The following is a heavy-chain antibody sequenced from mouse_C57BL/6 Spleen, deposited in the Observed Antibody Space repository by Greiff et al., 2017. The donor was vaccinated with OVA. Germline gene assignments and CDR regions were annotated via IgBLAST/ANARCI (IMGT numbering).Heavy chain of an antibody. D-gene: IGHD1-1*01. CDR2: IHPNSGST. Sequence: QVQLQQPGAELVKPGASVKLSCKASGYTFTSYWMHWVKQRPGQGLEWIGMIHPNSGSTNYNEKFKSKATLTVDKSSITAYMQLSSLTSEDSAVYYCARDGGSSHWYFDVWGTGTTVTVSS. V-gene: IGHV1-64*01. CDR1: GYTFTSYW. J-gene: IGHJ1*03. CDR3: ARDGGSSHWYFDV.